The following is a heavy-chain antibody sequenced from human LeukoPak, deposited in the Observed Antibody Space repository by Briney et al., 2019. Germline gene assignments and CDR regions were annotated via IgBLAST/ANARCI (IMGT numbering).Heavy chain of an antibody. CDR2: IRSKDYGETT. V-gene: IGHV3-49*03. CDR1: GFTFGDYA. CDR3: SAEYKYGHVNAYDI. Sequence: GGSLRLSCTASGFTFGDYAMSWFRKAPGKGLEWVSFIRSKDYGETTNYAASVQGRFTISRDNSKNIAYLQLNSLKTEDTAVYYCSAEYKYGHVNAYDIWGQGTMVTVAS. D-gene: IGHD1-1*01. J-gene: IGHJ3*02.